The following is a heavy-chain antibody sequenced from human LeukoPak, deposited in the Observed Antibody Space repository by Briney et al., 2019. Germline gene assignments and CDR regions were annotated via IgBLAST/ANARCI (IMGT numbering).Heavy chain of an antibody. CDR3: ARRFRYSGYDSRFDP. CDR2: IYYSGST. V-gene: IGHV4-59*08. J-gene: IGHJ5*02. D-gene: IGHD5-12*01. Sequence: SETLSLTCTVSGGSVSSYYWSWIRQPPGKELEWIGYIYYSGSTNYNPSLKSRVTISVDTSKNQFSLKLSSVTAADTAVYYCARRFRYSGYDSRFDPWGQGTLVTVSS. CDR1: GGSVSSYY.